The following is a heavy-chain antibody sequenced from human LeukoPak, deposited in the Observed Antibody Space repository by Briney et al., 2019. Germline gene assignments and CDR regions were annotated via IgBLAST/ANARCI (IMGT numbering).Heavy chain of an antibody. V-gene: IGHV4-4*02. D-gene: IGHD4-17*01. J-gene: IGHJ4*02. CDR2: IYHSGST. Sequence: SETLSLTCAVSGGSISSSNWWSWVRQPPGKGLEWIGEIYHSGSTNYNPSLKSRVTISVDKSKNQFSLKLSSVTAADTAVYYCARDRYAYGDYYFDYWGQGTLVTVSS. CDR3: ARDRYAYGDYYFDY. CDR1: GGSISSSNW.